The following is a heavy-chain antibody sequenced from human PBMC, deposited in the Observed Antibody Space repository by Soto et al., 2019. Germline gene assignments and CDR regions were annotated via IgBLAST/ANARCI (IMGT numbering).Heavy chain of an antibody. D-gene: IGHD3-16*01. J-gene: IGHJ4*02. CDR2: ISSSSSYI. CDR3: ARDPSRNYDYIWGSRRPFDY. Sequence: GGSLRLSCAASGFTFSSYSMNWVRQAPGKGLEWVSSISSSSSYIYYADSVKGRFTISRDNAKNSLYLQMNSLRAEDTAVYYCARDPSRNYDYIWGSRRPFDYWGQGTLVTVSS. CDR1: GFTFSSYS. V-gene: IGHV3-21*01.